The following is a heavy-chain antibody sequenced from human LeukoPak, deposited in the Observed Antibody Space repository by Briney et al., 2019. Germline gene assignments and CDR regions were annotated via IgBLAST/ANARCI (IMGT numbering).Heavy chain of an antibody. CDR1: GGSISSYY. Sequence: SSETLSLTCTVSGGSISSYYWSWIRQPPGKGLEWIGRINTSGNTGYNPSLKSRVTMSVDTSKNQFSLKLSSVTAADTAVYYCARGPKIFDYWGQGTLVTVSS. CDR3: ARGPKIFDY. CDR2: INTSGNT. V-gene: IGHV4-4*07. J-gene: IGHJ4*02.